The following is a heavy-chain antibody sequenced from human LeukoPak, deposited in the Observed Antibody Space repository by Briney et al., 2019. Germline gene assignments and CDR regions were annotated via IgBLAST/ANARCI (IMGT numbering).Heavy chain of an antibody. CDR3: ARVDCSSTSCYVNYYYYMDV. CDR1: GFTFSSYS. CDR2: ISSSSSTI. D-gene: IGHD2-2*01. V-gene: IGHV3-48*01. Sequence: GGSLRLSWAASGFTFSSYSMNWVRQAPGKGLEWVSYISSSSSTIYYADSVKGRFTISRDNAKNSLYLQMNSLRAEDTAVYYCARVDCSSTSCYVNYYYYMDVWGKGTTVTVSS. J-gene: IGHJ6*03.